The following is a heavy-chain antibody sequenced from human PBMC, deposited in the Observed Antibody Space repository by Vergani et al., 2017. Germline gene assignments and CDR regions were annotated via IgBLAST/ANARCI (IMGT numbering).Heavy chain of an antibody. D-gene: IGHD3-22*01. V-gene: IGHV3-9*01. Sequence: VQLVESGGGLVQPGRSLRLSCAASGFTFNDYAMHWVRQAPGKGLEWVSSINWNSGNVGYADSVKGRFTISRDNAKNSLFLQMNSLTTEDTALYYCARKHISNYYDSSGYYYMGYYYGMDVWGQGTTVTVSS. CDR3: ARKHISNYYDSSGYYYMGYYYGMDV. J-gene: IGHJ6*02. CDR1: GFTFNDYA. CDR2: INWNSGNV.